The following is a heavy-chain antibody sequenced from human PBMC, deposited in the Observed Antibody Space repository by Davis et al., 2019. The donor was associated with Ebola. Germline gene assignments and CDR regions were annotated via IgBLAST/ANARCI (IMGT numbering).Heavy chain of an antibody. D-gene: IGHD1-1*01. CDR1: GYTFTNYG. J-gene: IGHJ4*02. Sequence: ASVKVSCKASGYTFTNYGITWVRQAPGQGLEWMGWINPHNGNTNYAQNVQGRFIMTSDTATTTAYMEVGSLRSDDMAVYYCARAQFPTTSDHWGQGTLVTVSS. V-gene: IGHV1-18*03. CDR3: ARAQFPTTSDH. CDR2: INPHNGNT.